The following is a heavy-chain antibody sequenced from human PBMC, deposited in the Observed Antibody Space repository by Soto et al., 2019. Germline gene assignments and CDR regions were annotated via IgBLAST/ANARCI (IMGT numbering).Heavy chain of an antibody. CDR2: IYPGDSDT. J-gene: IGHJ6*02. V-gene: IGHV5-51*01. Sequence: GESLKISCTCSGYSFSTYWIAWVRQMPGKGLEWMGIIYPGDSDTRYSPSFQGQVTISADKSSSTAYLQLSSLKASDTAMYYCARQKYDFLTGYYAYYGMDVWGQGTTVTVSS. CDR1: GYSFSTYW. CDR3: ARQKYDFLTGYYAYYGMDV. D-gene: IGHD3-9*01.